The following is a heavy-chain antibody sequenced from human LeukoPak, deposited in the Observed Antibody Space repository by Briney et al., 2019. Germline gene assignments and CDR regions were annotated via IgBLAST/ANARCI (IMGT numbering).Heavy chain of an antibody. V-gene: IGHV4-38-2*02. Sequence: PSETLSLTCTVSGYSISSGYYWSWIRQPPGKGLEWIGEINHSGSTNYNPSLKSRVTISVDTSKNQFSLKLSSVTAADTAVYYCATNLRFLYYFDYWGQGTLVTVSS. CDR3: ATNLRFLYYFDY. CDR2: INHSGST. D-gene: IGHD3-3*01. CDR1: GYSISSGYY. J-gene: IGHJ4*02.